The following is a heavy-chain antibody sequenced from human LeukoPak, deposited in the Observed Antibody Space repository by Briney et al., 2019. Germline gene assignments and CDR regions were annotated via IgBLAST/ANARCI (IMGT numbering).Heavy chain of an antibody. CDR3: AKQLVGLDY. Sequence: GGSLRLSCAASGFTFSSYGMHWVRQAPGKGLEWVAVISYDGSNKYYADSMKGRFTISRDNSKNTLYLQMNSLRAEDTAVYYCAKQLVGLDYWGQGTLVTVSS. CDR1: GFTFSSYG. D-gene: IGHD6-6*01. V-gene: IGHV3-30*18. CDR2: ISYDGSNK. J-gene: IGHJ4*02.